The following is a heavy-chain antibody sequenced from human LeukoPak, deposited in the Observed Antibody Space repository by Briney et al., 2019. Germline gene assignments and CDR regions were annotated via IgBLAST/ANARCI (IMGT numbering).Heavy chain of an antibody. CDR1: GFTFSSYS. V-gene: IGHV3-21*01. J-gene: IGHJ4*02. CDR3: AREACYDYVWGSYRYSDY. CDR2: ISSSSSYI. D-gene: IGHD3-16*02. Sequence: GGSLRLSCAASGFTFSSYSMNWVRQAPGKGLEWVSSISSSSSYIYYADSVKGRFTISRDNAKNSLYLQMNSLRAEDTAVYYCAREACYDYVWGSYRYSDYWGQGTLVTVSS.